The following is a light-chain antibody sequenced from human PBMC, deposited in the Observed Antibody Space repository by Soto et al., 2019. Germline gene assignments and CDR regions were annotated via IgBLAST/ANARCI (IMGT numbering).Light chain of an antibody. V-gene: IGLV2-14*03. Sequence: QSALTQPASVSGSPGQSITISCTGTSSDVGGLNYVSWYQQHPGKAPKLMIYDVTNRPSGVSYRFSGSKSGNTASLTTSGLQAEDEADYYCNSYTSSSTYVFGTGTKLTVL. CDR2: DVT. CDR3: NSYTSSSTYV. CDR1: SSDVGGLNY. J-gene: IGLJ1*01.